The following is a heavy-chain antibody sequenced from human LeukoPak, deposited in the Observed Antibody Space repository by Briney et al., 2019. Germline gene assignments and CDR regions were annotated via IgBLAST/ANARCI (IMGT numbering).Heavy chain of an antibody. CDR2: IYTSGST. D-gene: IGHD4-17*01. J-gene: IGHJ6*02. Sequence: PSETLSLTCTVSGGSISSYYWSWIRQPAGKGLEWIGLIYTSGSTNYNPSLKSRVTMSVDTSKNQFSLKLSSVTAADTAVYYCARVHDYGDHQTYYYGMDVWGQGTTVTVSS. CDR3: ARVHDYGDHQTYYYGMDV. V-gene: IGHV4-4*07. CDR1: GGSISSYY.